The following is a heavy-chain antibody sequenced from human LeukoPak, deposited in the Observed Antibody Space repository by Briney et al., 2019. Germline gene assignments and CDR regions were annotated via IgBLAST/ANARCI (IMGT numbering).Heavy chain of an antibody. CDR3: ARRLGATKRFDP. V-gene: IGHV5-51*01. Sequence: GESLKISCKGSGYSFTSYWIGWVRQMPGKGLEWIGIIYPGDSNIRYSPPFQGQVTISADKSLSTAYLQWSSLKASDTAMYYCARRLGATKRFDPWGQGTLVTVSS. CDR1: GYSFTSYW. J-gene: IGHJ5*02. D-gene: IGHD1-26*01. CDR2: IYPGDSNI.